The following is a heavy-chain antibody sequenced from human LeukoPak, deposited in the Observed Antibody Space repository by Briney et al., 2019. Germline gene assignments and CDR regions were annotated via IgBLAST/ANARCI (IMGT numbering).Heavy chain of an antibody. D-gene: IGHD2-15*01. CDR1: GFTFSDLS. J-gene: IGHJ4*02. V-gene: IGHV3-64*01. Sequence: GGSLRLSCSASGFTFSDLSMHWVRQAPGKGLEYVSAISSNGGSTYYASSVKGRFTISRDNSKNTLYLQMGSLRTEDMAVYYCARVAARVSLDYWGQGTLVTVSS. CDR3: ARVAARVSLDY. CDR2: ISSNGGST.